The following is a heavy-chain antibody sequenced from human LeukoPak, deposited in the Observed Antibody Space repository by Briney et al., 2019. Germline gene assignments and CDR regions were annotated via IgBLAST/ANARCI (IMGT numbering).Heavy chain of an antibody. CDR2: MNPNSGNT. V-gene: IGHV1-8*01. J-gene: IGHJ4*02. CDR1: GYSLTTYD. D-gene: IGHD5-18*01. CDR3: AKNVRDTGTFDY. Sequence: GASVKVSCKASGYSLTTYDINWVRQATGQGLEWMGWMNPNSGNTGYAQRFQGRVTMTRDTSISTAYMELNSLTSEDTAVYYCAKNVRDTGTFDYWGQGTLVTVSS.